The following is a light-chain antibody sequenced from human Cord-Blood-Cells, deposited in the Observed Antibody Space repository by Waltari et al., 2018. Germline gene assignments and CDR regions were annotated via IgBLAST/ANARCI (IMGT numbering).Light chain of an antibody. J-gene: IGKJ1*01. CDR3: QQYGSSPWT. V-gene: IGKV3-20*01. CDR2: GAS. CDR1: QSVSSSY. Sequence: ELALTQSPGTLSLSPGERATLPCRASQSVSSSYLAWYQQKPGQAPRLRIYGASSRATGIPDRFSGSGSGTDFTLTIIRLETEDFAVYYCQQYGSSPWTFGQGTKVEIK.